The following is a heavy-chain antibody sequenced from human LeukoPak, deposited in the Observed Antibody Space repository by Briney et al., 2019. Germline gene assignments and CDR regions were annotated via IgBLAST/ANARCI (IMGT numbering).Heavy chain of an antibody. J-gene: IGHJ4*02. D-gene: IGHD3-10*01. CDR3: ARGEYGSGSYHIDY. CDR2: ISRSSGTI. V-gene: IGHV3-48*01. Sequence: GGSLRLSCAASGFTFSSYSMNWVRQAPGKGLEWVSYISRSSGTIYYADSVKGRFTISRDNAKNSLYLQMNSLRAEDTAVYYCARGEYGSGSYHIDYWGQGTLVTVSS. CDR1: GFTFSSYS.